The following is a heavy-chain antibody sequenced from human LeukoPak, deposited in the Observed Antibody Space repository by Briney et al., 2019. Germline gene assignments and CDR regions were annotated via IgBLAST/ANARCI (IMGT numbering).Heavy chain of an antibody. Sequence: GGSLRLSCAASGFTFSSYGMHWVRQAPAKGLEWVAGIWYDGSNKYYADSVEGRFTISRDNSKNTLYLQMNSLRAEDTAVYYCARGPILTGYYRDAFDIRGQGTMVTVCS. CDR2: IWYDGSNK. CDR3: ARGPILTGYYRDAFDI. D-gene: IGHD3-9*01. CDR1: GFTFSSYG. V-gene: IGHV3-33*01. J-gene: IGHJ3*02.